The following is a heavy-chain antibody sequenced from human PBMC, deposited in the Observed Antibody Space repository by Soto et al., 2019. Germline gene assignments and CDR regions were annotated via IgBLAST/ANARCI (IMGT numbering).Heavy chain of an antibody. CDR2: IYWDDDK. J-gene: IGHJ3*02. D-gene: IGHD3-3*01. CDR3: AHRQSVLRFLEWSIGWKSSAQFDFDI. CDR1: GFSLSTSGVG. Sequence: QITLKESGPTLVKPTQTLTLTCTFSGFSLSTSGVGVGWIRQPPGKALEWLALIYWDDDKRYSPSLKSRLTITKDTSKNQVVLTMTHMDPVDTSTYYRAHRQSVLRFLEWSIGWKSSAQFDFDIWGQGTMVTVSS. V-gene: IGHV2-5*02.